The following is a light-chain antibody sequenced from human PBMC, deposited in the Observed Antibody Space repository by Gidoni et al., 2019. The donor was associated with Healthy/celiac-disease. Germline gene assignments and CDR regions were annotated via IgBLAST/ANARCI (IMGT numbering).Light chain of an antibody. J-gene: IGLJ2*01. CDR1: SSDVGGYNS. CDR2: EVS. CDR3: SSYTSSSTLV. Sequence: QSALTQPASVSGSPGKSITISCTGTSSDVGGYNSVDWYQQHPGKAPKLRIYEVSNRPSGVSNRFSGAKSGNTASRTISGLQAEDEDDYYCSSYTSSSTLVFGGGTKLTVL. V-gene: IGLV2-14*01.